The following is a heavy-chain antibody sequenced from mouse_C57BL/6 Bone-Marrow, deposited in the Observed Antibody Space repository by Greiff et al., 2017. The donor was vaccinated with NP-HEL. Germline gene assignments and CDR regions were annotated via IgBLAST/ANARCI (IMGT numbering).Heavy chain of an antibody. CDR1: VYTFPLSF. J-gene: IGHJ4*01. CDR2: IHPNSGST. CDR3: ARGYAMDY. Sequence: QVQLQQPGAELVKPGASVKVSFPSSVYTFPLSFLPFFHPLPFQCLEWIGMIHPNSGSTNYNEKFKSKATLTVDKSSSTAYMQLSSLTSEDSAVYYCARGYAMDYWGQGTSVTVSS. V-gene: IGHV1-64*01.